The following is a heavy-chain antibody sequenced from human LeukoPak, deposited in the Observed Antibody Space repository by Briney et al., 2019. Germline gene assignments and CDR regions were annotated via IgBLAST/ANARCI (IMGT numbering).Heavy chain of an antibody. CDR1: GFTFDGYA. D-gene: IGHD3-22*01. CDR2: ITWNSGSI. J-gene: IGHJ4*02. Sequence: PGGSLRLSCAASGFTFDGYAMHWVRQARGKGLEWVSGITWNSGSIGYADSVKGRFTISRDNAKNSLYLQMNSLRAEDTAMYYSAKDPYYDSSGPPFDYWGQGTLVTVSS. CDR3: AKDPYYDSSGPPFDY. V-gene: IGHV3-9*01.